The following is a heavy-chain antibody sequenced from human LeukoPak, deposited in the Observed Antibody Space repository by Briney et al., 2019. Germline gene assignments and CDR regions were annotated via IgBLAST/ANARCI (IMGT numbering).Heavy chain of an antibody. V-gene: IGHV4-59*01. CDR1: GGSISSYY. Sequence: TAGATLSLACTVYGGSISSYYWGWVRQPRGKGLEWIGYIYYSGSTNYNPSLKSRVTISVDTAKNQFSLKLSSVTAADTAVYYCARGANSGVWYGELCRFDYWGQGTLVTVSS. CDR3: ARGANSGVWYGELCRFDY. J-gene: IGHJ4*02. CDR2: IYYSGST. D-gene: IGHD3-10*01.